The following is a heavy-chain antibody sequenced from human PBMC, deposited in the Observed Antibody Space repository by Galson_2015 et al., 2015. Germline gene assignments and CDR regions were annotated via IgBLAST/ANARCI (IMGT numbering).Heavy chain of an antibody. CDR2: ISSTSTYT. CDR1: EFTFSSYY. D-gene: IGHD3-3*01. J-gene: IGHJ4*02. Sequence: SLRLSCAASEFTFSSYYMRWVRQAPGKGLEWVSPISSTSTYTYYADSVKGRFTISRDNAKSTLYLQMNSLRAEDTAVYYCARQSLDYDCWSGYYPSNFDYWGQGTLVTVSS. V-gene: IGHV3-21*01. CDR3: ARQSLDYDCWSGYYPSNFDY.